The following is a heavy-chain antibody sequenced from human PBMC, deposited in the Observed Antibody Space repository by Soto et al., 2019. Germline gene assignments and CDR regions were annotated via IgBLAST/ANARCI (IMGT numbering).Heavy chain of an antibody. J-gene: IGHJ4*02. CDR3: ARDPRYCSGGSCYGDGY. CDR1: GGTFSSYA. CDR2: IIPIFGTA. Sequence: QVQLVQSGAEVKKPGSSVKVSCKASGGTFSSYAISWVRQAPGQGLEWMGGIIPIFGTANYAQKFQGRVTITADESTSTAYMERSSLRSEDTAVYYCARDPRYCSGGSCYGDGYWGQGTLVTVSS. D-gene: IGHD2-15*01. V-gene: IGHV1-69*12.